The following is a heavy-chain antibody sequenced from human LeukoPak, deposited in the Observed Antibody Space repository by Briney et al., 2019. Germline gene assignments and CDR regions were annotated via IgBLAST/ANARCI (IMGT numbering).Heavy chain of an antibody. CDR1: GGSISSYY. CDR2: INHSGST. Sequence: SETLSLTCTVSGGSISSYYWSWIRQPPGKGLEWIGEINHSGSTNYNPSLKSRVTISVDTSKNQFSLKLSSVTAADTAVYYCARSIAAAGTPYDYWGQGTLVTVSS. D-gene: IGHD6-13*01. J-gene: IGHJ4*02. CDR3: ARSIAAAGTPYDY. V-gene: IGHV4-34*01.